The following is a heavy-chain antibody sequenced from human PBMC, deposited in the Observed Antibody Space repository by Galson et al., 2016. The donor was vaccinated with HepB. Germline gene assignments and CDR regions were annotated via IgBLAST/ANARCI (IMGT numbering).Heavy chain of an antibody. V-gene: IGHV1-58*01. Sequence: SVKVSCKASGFTFTSSAVQWVRQARGQRLEWIGWIVVGSGNTNYAQKFQERVTITRDMSTSTAYMELSSLRSEDTAVYYFARADGTTVTTEPKYYYYGMDVWGQGTAVTVSS. CDR1: GFTFTSSA. CDR2: IVVGSGNT. D-gene: IGHD4-17*01. CDR3: ARADGTTVTTEPKYYYYGMDV. J-gene: IGHJ6*02.